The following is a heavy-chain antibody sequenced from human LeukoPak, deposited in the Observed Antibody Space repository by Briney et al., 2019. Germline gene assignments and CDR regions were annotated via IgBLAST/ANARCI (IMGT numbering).Heavy chain of an antibody. CDR1: GYSFTSYW. CDR2: IDPSGSYT. D-gene: IGHD2-21*02. CDR3: VRVGALVTASVGFDY. J-gene: IGHJ4*02. V-gene: IGHV5-10-1*01. Sequence: GESLKISCKGSGYSFTSYWISWVRQMPGKGLEWMGRIDPSGSYTNYSPSFQGHVTISADKSISTAYLQWSSLEASDTAMYYCVRVGALVTASVGFDYWGQGTLVTVSS.